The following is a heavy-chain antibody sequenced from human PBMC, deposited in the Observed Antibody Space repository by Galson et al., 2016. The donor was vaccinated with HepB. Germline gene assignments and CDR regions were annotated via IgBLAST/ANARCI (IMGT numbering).Heavy chain of an antibody. CDR3: ATCSLTYGSGSPFPWYFDS. V-gene: IGHV1-69*13. CDR2: FLPVFGSP. D-gene: IGHD3-10*01. J-gene: IGHJ4*02. Sequence: SVKVSCKASGDTFSTYAIAWVRQAPGQGLEWMGGFLPVFGSPNFAQKFQGRVTNTADESTNTAYMEMSSLRSEDKAVYYCATCSLTYGSGSPFPWYFDSWGQGTLVTISS. CDR1: GDTFSTYA.